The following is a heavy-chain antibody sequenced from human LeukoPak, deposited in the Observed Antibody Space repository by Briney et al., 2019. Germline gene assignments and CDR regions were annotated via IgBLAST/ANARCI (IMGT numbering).Heavy chain of an antibody. CDR3: AKDLYSSSWFDY. J-gene: IGHJ4*02. V-gene: IGHV3-23*01. CDR1: GFAFSSYA. CDR2: ISGSGGST. D-gene: IGHD6-13*01. Sequence: GGSLRLSCAASGFAFSSYAMSWVRQAPGKGLEWVSAISGSGGSTYYADSVKGRFTISRDNSKNTLYLQMNSLRAEDTAVYYCAKDLYSSSWFDYWGQGTLVTVSS.